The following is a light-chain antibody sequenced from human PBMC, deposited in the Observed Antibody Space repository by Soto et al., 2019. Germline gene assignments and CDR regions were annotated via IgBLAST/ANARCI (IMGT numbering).Light chain of an antibody. V-gene: IGKV1-9*01. CDR2: AAS. CDR1: QGIRSY. CDR3: KQLNTFPIT. Sequence: DIQLTQSPSFLSASPGDRVTITCRASQGIRSYLAWYQQSPGRAPKLLIYAASTLQSGVPSRFSGSGSGTEFTLTISSLQPEDFATYYCKQLNTFPITFGQGTRLEIK. J-gene: IGKJ5*01.